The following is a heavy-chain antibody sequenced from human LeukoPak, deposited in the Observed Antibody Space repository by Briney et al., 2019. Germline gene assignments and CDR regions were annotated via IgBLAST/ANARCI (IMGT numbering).Heavy chain of an antibody. V-gene: IGHV6-1*01. CDR2: TYYRSKWYN. CDR3: ATIVVVPAGWFDP. CDR1: GDNFSNNSAA. Sequence: SQTLSLTCAISGDNFSNNSAAWNWIRQSPSRGLEWLGRTYYRSKWYNDYAVSVKSRITINPDTSKNQFSLQLNSVTPEDTAVYYCATIVVVPAGWFDPWGQGTLVTVSS. J-gene: IGHJ5*02. D-gene: IGHD2-2*01.